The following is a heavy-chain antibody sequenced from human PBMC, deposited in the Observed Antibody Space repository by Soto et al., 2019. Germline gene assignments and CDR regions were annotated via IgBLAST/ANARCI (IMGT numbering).Heavy chain of an antibody. CDR2: ISAYNGNT. J-gene: IGHJ4*02. Sequence: GASVKVSCKASGGTFSSYAISWVRQAPGQGLEWMGWISAYNGNTNYAQKLQGRVTMTTDTSTSTAYMELRSLRSDDTAVYYCARDFTPCSGGSCYSGGDPFDYWGQGTLVTVSS. V-gene: IGHV1-18*01. CDR1: GGTFSSYA. CDR3: ARDFTPCSGGSCYSGGDPFDY. D-gene: IGHD2-15*01.